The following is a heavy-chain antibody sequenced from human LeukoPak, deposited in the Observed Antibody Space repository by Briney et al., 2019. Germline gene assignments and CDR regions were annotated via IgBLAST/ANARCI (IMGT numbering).Heavy chain of an antibody. V-gene: IGHV3-43D*03. CDR2: ISWDGGST. D-gene: IGHD1-7*01. CDR1: GFTFDDYA. CDR3: AKDYGTTTRDYYYYYMDV. J-gene: IGHJ6*03. Sequence: GGSLRLSCAASGFTFDDYAMHWVRQAPGKGLEWVSLISWDGGSTYYADSVKGRFTISRDNSKNSLYLQMNSLRAEDTALYYCAKDYGTTTRDYYYYYMDVWGKGTTVTVSS.